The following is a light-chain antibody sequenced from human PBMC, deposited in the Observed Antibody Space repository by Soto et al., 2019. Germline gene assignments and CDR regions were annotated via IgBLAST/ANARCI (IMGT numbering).Light chain of an antibody. CDR3: QQYNNWPT. V-gene: IGKV3-15*01. Sequence: EILMTQSPSSLSASTGERATLSCRASQRVSTNIAWYQQKPGQAPRLLIYGASTRATGIPSRFSGGGSGTEFTLTSSSLQSEDCAVYYCQQYNNWPTFGQGTKVDIK. CDR2: GAS. J-gene: IGKJ1*01. CDR1: QRVSTN.